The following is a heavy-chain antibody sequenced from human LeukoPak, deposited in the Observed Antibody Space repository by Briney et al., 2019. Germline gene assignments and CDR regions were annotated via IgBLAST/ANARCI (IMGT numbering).Heavy chain of an antibody. CDR3: AKAPLGYCSGGSCYSYYFDY. J-gene: IGHJ4*02. D-gene: IGHD2-15*01. CDR2: ISGSGGST. CDR1: GFTFSSYA. V-gene: IGHV3-23*01. Sequence: GGSLRLSCAASGFTFSSYAMSWVRQAPGKGLEWVSAISGSGGSTYYADSVKGRFTISRDNSKNTLYLQMNSLRAEDTAVYYCAKAPLGYCSGGSCYSYYFDYWGQGTLVTVSS.